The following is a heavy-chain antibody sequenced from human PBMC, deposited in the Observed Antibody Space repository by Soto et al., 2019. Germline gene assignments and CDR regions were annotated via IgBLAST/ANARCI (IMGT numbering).Heavy chain of an antibody. CDR3: AKDRTIFGVVNSMDV. J-gene: IGHJ6*02. Sequence: PRGSLILSCAASGVTFSSYAMRWVRQASGQGLEWVSAISGSGRSTYYADSLKGRFTISRDNSKNTLYLQMNSLRAEDTAVYYCAKDRTIFGVVNSMDVWGQGTTVTVS. D-gene: IGHD3-3*01. V-gene: IGHV3-23*01. CDR1: GVTFSSYA. CDR2: ISGSGRST.